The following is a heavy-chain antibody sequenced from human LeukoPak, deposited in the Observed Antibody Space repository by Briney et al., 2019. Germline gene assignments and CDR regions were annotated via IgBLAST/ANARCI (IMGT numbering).Heavy chain of an antibody. V-gene: IGHV1-18*01. CDR1: GYTFTSYG. J-gene: IGHJ6*02. CDR2: ISAYNGNT. D-gene: IGHD1-1*01. Sequence: ASVKVSCKASGYTFTSYGIIWVRQAPGQGLEWMGWISAYNGNTNYAQKLQGRVTMTTDTSTSTAYTELRSLRSDDTAVYYCARGGPTGTVDYGMDVWGQGTTVTVSS. CDR3: ARGGPTGTVDYGMDV.